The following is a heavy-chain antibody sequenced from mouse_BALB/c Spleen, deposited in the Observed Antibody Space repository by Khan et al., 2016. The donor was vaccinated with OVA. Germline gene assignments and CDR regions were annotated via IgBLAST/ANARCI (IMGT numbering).Heavy chain of an antibody. CDR2: INTFTGEP. D-gene: IGHD2-12*01. V-gene: IGHV9-3-1*01. J-gene: IGHJ4*01. CDR1: GYTFTNYG. CDR3: ARPPYFSYSLDH. Sequence: QVQLKESGPEMKKPGETVKISCKASGYTFTNYGMNWVKQSPGKALKWMGWINTFTGEPTYADDFKGRFDFSLETSASTASLQINNLKNEDTATYFCARPPYFSYSLDHWGQGTSVTVSS.